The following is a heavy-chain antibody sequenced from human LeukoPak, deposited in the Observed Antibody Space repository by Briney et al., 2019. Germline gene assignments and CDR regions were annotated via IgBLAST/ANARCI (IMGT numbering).Heavy chain of an antibody. J-gene: IGHJ4*02. CDR3: ARGGWYYFDY. Sequence: GGSLRLSCAASGFTFSNYWMSWVRQAPGKGLEWVANIKQDESDKYYVDSVKGRFTISRDNAENSLYLQMNSLRAEDTAVYYCARGGWYYFDYWGQGTLVTVSS. CDR2: IKQDESDK. CDR1: GFTFSNYW. V-gene: IGHV3-7*01.